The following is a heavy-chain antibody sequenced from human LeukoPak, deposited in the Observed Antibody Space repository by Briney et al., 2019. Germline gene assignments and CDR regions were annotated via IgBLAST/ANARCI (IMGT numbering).Heavy chain of an antibody. J-gene: IGHJ4*02. D-gene: IGHD3-22*01. CDR2: ISAYNGNT. V-gene: IGHV1-18*01. CDR3: ARDYDSSGYYYVGY. CDR1: GYTFTSYG. Sequence: ASVKVSCKASGYTFTSYGISWVRQAPGQGLEWMGWISAYNGNTNYAQKLQGRVTMTTDTSTSTAYMELRSLRSDDTAVYYCARDYDSSGYYYVGYWGQGTLVTVSS.